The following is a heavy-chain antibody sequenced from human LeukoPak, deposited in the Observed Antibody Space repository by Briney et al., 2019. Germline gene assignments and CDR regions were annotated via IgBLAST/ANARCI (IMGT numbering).Heavy chain of an antibody. D-gene: IGHD5-24*01. Sequence: PSGTLSLTCTVSGGSISSSSYYRGWIRQPPGKGLEWIGSIYYSGSTYYNPSLKSRVTISVDTSKNQFSLKLSSVTAADTAVYYCARHVDGYNSIDYWGQGTLVTVPS. CDR1: GGSISSSSYY. V-gene: IGHV4-39*01. CDR3: ARHVDGYNSIDY. CDR2: IYYSGST. J-gene: IGHJ4*02.